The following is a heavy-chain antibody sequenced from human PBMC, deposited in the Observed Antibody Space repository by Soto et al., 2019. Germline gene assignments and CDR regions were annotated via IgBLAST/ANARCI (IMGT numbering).Heavy chain of an antibody. CDR3: ARSLPHSNSWFFDY. Sequence: GSLRLSCAASRFTFVSYAMHWVRQAPGKGLEWVEVISYDGSNQYYADSVKGRFTISRDNSKNTLYLQMNSLRAEDTAVYYCARSLPHSNSWFFDYWGQGTLVTVSS. D-gene: IGHD6-13*01. J-gene: IGHJ4*02. V-gene: IGHV3-30-3*01. CDR2: ISYDGSNQ. CDR1: RFTFVSYA.